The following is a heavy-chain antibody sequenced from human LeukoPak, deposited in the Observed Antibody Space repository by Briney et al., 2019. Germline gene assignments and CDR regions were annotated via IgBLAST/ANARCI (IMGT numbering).Heavy chain of an antibody. Sequence: PGGSLRLSCAASEFTFSNYAMSWVRQAPGKGLGWVSGSTGTGYSTYYADSVKGRFTVSRDNSKNTLYLQMNSLRAEDTAVYYCAKEVAKGGAFDIWGQGTMVTVSS. CDR2: STGTGYST. CDR3: AKEVAKGGAFDI. V-gene: IGHV3-23*01. CDR1: EFTFSNYA. D-gene: IGHD5-12*01. J-gene: IGHJ3*02.